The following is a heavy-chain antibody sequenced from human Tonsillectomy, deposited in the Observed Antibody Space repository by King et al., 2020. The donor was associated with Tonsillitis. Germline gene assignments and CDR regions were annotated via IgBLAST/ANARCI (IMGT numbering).Heavy chain of an antibody. V-gene: IGHV3-21*01. CDR3: ARLGILEWLLFNAFDI. J-gene: IGHJ3*02. CDR2: ISSSSSYI. Sequence: VQLVESGGGLVKPGGSLRLSCAASGFTFSSYSMNWVRQAPGKGLEWVSSISSSSSYIYYADSVKGRFTISRDNAKNSLYLQMNSLGAEDTAVYYCARLGILEWLLFNAFDIWGQGTMVTVSS. D-gene: IGHD3-3*01. CDR1: GFTFSSYS.